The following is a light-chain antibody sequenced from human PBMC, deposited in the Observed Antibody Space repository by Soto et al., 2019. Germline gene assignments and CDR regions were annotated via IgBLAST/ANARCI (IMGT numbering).Light chain of an antibody. V-gene: IGLV2-14*03. J-gene: IGLJ3*02. CDR3: SSYTPTAWV. Sequence: QSALTQPASVSGSLGQSITISCSGSSRDIGVYNYVSWYQQYPGTAPKLIIFDVSNRPSGVSDRFSGSKSGSTASLTSSGLQAEDESDYYCSSYTPTAWVFGGGTKLTVL. CDR2: DVS. CDR1: SRDIGVYNY.